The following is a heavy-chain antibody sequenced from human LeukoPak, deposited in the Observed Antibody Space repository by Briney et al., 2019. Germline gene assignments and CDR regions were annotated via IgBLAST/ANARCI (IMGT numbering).Heavy chain of an antibody. CDR3: ARYLIVGGSTTHIFDY. D-gene: IGHD1-26*01. J-gene: IGHJ4*02. Sequence: KPGASLKVSCKASGYTFTGYYMHWVRQARGQWLEWMGWVKPNSGDTNYGQKFQGRVTMTRDASISTAYMELSRLSAVDSAVNYCARYLIVGGSTTHIFDYWGQGTLVTVSS. CDR1: GYTFTGYY. V-gene: IGHV1-2*02. CDR2: VKPNSGDT.